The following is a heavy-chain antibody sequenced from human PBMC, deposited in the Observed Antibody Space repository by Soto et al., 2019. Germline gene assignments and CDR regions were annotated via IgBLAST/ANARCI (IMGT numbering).Heavy chain of an antibody. Sequence: SETLSLTCAVYGGSFSGYYWSWIRQPPGKGLEWIGEINHSGSTNYNPSLKSRVTISVDTSKNQFSLKLSSVTAADTAVYYCARAHSSTFDYRGQGTLVTVSS. CDR1: GGSFSGYY. V-gene: IGHV4-34*01. D-gene: IGHD6-13*01. J-gene: IGHJ4*02. CDR3: ARAHSSTFDY. CDR2: INHSGST.